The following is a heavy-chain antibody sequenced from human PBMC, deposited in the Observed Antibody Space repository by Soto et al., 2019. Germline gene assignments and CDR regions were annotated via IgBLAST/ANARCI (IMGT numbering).Heavy chain of an antibody. CDR3: GREGGYSRAAAYYYYYMDV. Sequence: EVQLVGSGGGLVQPGGSLRLSCAASGFTFSDHYMDWVRQAPGKGLVWVGGTRNKANSYTTEYAASVKGRFTISRDDSKNSLYLQMNSLKTEATAVYYCGREGGYSRAAAYYYYYMDVWGKGTTDTVSS. J-gene: IGHJ6*03. CDR2: TRNKANSYTT. V-gene: IGHV3-72*01. D-gene: IGHD5-18*01. CDR1: GFTFSDHY.